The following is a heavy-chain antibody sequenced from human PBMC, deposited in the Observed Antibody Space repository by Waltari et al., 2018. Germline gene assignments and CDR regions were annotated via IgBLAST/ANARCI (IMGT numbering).Heavy chain of an antibody. CDR3: ARHSAYAGTGYYYGMDV. D-gene: IGHD6-13*01. J-gene: IGHJ6*02. CDR1: GGSISSNNYY. Sequence: QLPLQESGPGLVKPSETLSLTCAVAGGSISSNNYYWDWIGQPPGKGLEWIGSIYYSGRTYYNPALKSRVTISVDTSKNHFSLKLGSVTAADTSLYYCARHSAYAGTGYYYGMDVWGQGTTVTVSS. V-gene: IGHV4-39*01. CDR2: IYYSGRT.